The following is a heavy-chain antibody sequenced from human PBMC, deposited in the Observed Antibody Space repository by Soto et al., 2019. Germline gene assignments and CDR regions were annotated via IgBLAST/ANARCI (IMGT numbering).Heavy chain of an antibody. CDR2: IYHTGGT. CDR1: GSSISTNNW. D-gene: IGHD3-10*01. CDR3: AREKGAGTYMGFDY. Sequence: QVQLQESGPGLVKPSGTLSLTCAVSGSSISTNNWWSWVRQPPGKGLEWIGEIYHTGGTNYNPSLKSRVAMSVDKSKNQFSLNLNSVTAADTAVYYCAREKGAGTYMGFDYWGQGTLVTVSS. V-gene: IGHV4-4*02. J-gene: IGHJ4*02.